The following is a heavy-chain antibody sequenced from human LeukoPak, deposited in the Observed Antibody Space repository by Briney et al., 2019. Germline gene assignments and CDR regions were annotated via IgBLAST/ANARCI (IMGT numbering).Heavy chain of an antibody. D-gene: IGHD3-10*01. Sequence: GGSLRLSCAASGFTFSSYGMHWVRQAPGKWLEWVAFIRYDGGNKYYADSVKARFTISRDNSKNTLYLQMNSLRAEDTGVYYCASLWFGELFGFDYWGQGTLVTVSS. CDR2: IRYDGGNK. CDR1: GFTFSSYG. CDR3: ASLWFGELFGFDY. J-gene: IGHJ4*02. V-gene: IGHV3-30*02.